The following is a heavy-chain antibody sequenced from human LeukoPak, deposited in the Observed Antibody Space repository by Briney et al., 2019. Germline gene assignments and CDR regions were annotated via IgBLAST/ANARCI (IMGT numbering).Heavy chain of an antibody. CDR3: ARVGSSLILDYWSSLILDY. Sequence: QSGGSLRLSCAASGFTFSSYAMSWVRQAPGKGLEWVSAISGSGASTYYADSVKGRFTISRDNSKNTLYLQMNSLRVEDTAVYYCARVGSSLILDYWSSLILDYWGQGTLVTVPP. D-gene: IGHD1-26*01. CDR2: ISGSGAST. CDR1: GFTFSSYA. V-gene: IGHV3-23*01. J-gene: IGHJ4*02.